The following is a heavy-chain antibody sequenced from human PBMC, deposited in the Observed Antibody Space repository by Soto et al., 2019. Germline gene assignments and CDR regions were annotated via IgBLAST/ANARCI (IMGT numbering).Heavy chain of an antibody. D-gene: IGHD6-19*01. CDR1: GFTFSNAW. J-gene: IGHJ4*02. V-gene: IGHV3-15*01. CDR2: IKKKADGGTT. Sequence: PGGSLRLSCAASGFTFSNAWTSGVCPAPGKGLKWVGLIKKKADGGTTDYAAPLKGRFTISRDDSKNTLYLQMSSLKIEDTAVYYCRTQWLDWGQGTLVTVSS. CDR3: RTQWLD.